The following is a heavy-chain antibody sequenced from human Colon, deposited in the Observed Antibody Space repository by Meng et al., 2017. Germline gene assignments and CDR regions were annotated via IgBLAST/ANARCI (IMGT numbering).Heavy chain of an antibody. CDR1: GYTLTMDT. J-gene: IGHJ5*01. CDR2: INTNTGNP. D-gene: IGHD4/OR15-4a*01. CDR3: ARAKYGENTWLDS. V-gene: IGHV7-4-1*02. Sequence: GQRVQLGHELKEPGASVKVSCKASGYTLTMDTVNWLRQASGQGTEWMGWINTNTGNPTYAQALTGRDDISLDTSVDTAYLHVSSLEAADTAVYYCARAKYGENTWLDSWDQGTLVTVSS.